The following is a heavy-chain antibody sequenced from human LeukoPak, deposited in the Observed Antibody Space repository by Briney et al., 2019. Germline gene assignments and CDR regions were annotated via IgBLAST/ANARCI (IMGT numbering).Heavy chain of an antibody. CDR2: ISAYNGNT. CDR1: GYTFTSYG. J-gene: IGHJ4*02. CDR3: ARDRTTMVRGVHKLDY. V-gene: IGHV1-18*01. Sequence: AAVTVSCKASGYTFTSYGISWLRQAPGQGIEWMGWISAYNGNTNYAQKLQGRVTMTTDTSTSKAYMALRRLRSDDKAVYYCARDRTTMVRGVHKLDYWGQGSLVTVSS. D-gene: IGHD3-10*01.